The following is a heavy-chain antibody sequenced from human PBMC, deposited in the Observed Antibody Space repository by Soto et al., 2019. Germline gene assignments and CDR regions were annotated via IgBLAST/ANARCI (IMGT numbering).Heavy chain of an antibody. V-gene: IGHV3-33*01. Sequence: GGALRLSCAASGFTFSSYGMHGVRQAPGKGLEWVAVIWYDGSNKYFADSVKGRFTISRDNSRNTLYLQMNSLRAEDTAVYYCARGDYYDSSGYYYRGKGAFDIWGQGTMVTVSS. CDR2: IWYDGSNK. D-gene: IGHD3-22*01. CDR3: ARGDYYDSSGYYYRGKGAFDI. J-gene: IGHJ3*02. CDR1: GFTFSSYG.